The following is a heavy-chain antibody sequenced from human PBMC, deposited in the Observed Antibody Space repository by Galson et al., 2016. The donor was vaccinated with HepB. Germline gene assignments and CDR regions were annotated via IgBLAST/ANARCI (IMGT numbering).Heavy chain of an antibody. J-gene: IGHJ4*02. Sequence: SETLSLTCSVSGGYISTTRWWSWVRQPPGKGLEWIGETFVDGNTHYHPSLTSRITISVDKSKNQLSLKLMSVTAADTAVYYCARHLTTSGTRGFDYWGPGTLVTVSS. D-gene: IGHD6-13*01. CDR3: ARHLTTSGTRGFDY. CDR2: TFVDGNT. CDR1: GGYISTTRW. V-gene: IGHV4-4*02.